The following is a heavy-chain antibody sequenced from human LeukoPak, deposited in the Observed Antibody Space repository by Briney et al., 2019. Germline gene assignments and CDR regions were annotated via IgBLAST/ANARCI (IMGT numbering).Heavy chain of an antibody. Sequence: HPGGSLRLSCAASGFTFSSYAMSWVRQAPGKGLEWVSGISGSGDNTYYADSVKGRFTISRDNSKNTLYLQMNSLRAEDTAVYYCASQKLQSGYSYGYYYFDYWGQGTLVTVSS. CDR1: GFTFSSYA. V-gene: IGHV3-23*01. J-gene: IGHJ4*02. D-gene: IGHD5-18*01. CDR3: ASQKLQSGYSYGYYYFDY. CDR2: ISGSGDNT.